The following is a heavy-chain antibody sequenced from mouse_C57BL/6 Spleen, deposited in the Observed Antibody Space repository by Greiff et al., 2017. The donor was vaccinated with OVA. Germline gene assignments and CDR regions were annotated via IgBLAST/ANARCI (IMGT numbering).Heavy chain of an antibody. Sequence: VQLQQSGAELVRPGASVKLSCTASGFNIKDDYMHWVKQRPEQGLEWIGWIDPENGDTEYASKFQGKATITADTSSNTAYLQLSSLTSEDTSVYYCTKNCPDYAMDYWGQGTSVTVSS. D-gene: IGHD4-1*01. CDR2: IDPENGDT. CDR3: TKNCPDYAMDY. J-gene: IGHJ4*01. CDR1: GFNIKDDY. V-gene: IGHV14-4*01.